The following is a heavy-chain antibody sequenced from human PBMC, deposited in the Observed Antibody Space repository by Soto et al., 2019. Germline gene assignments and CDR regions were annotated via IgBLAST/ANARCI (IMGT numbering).Heavy chain of an antibody. CDR3: AKRSSWANDAFDI. CDR1: GFTFSSYG. J-gene: IGHJ3*02. CDR2: ISYDGSNK. D-gene: IGHD6-13*01. Sequence: GGSLRLSCAASGFTFSSYGMHWVRQAPGKGLEWVAVISYDGSNKYYADSVKGRFTISRDNSKNTLYLQMNSLRAEDTPVYYCAKRSSWANDAFDIWGQGTMVTVS. V-gene: IGHV3-30*18.